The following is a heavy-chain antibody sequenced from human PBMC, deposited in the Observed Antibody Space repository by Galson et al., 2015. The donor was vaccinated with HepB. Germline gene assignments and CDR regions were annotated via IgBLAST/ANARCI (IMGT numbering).Heavy chain of an antibody. V-gene: IGHV3-23*01. J-gene: IGHJ1*01. CDR3: AKGHGNSFSTSFRYFQH. CDR2: ISGSGAST. Sequence: SLRLSCAASGFTFSNYAMSWVRQAPGKGLEWVSAISGSGASTYYADSVKGRFTISRDNSKNTLYLQMNSLRAEDTAVYYCAKGHGNSFSTSFRYFQHWGQGTLVTVSS. CDR1: GFTFSNYA. D-gene: IGHD2-2*01.